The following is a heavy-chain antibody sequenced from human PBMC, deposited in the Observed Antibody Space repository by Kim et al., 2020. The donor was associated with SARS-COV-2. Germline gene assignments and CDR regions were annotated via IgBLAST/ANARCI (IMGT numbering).Heavy chain of an antibody. V-gene: IGHV3-33*05. CDR3: ARDANAATTFYYGVAL. CDR1: GFSISRYG. J-gene: IGHJ6*02. CDR2: ISYDGSQT. D-gene: IGHD3-22*01. Sequence: GGSLRLSCEASGFSISRYGFHWVRQAPGKGLEWVGLISYDGSQTYYRDSVKGRFTLSRDNSRNTLYLQMNSLRGEDAAVYFCARDANAATTFYYGVALWGQGTTVTVS.